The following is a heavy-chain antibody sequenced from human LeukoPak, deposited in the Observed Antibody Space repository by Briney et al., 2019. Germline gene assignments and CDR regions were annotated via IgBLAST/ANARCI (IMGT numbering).Heavy chain of an antibody. CDR3: ARVADYGDYVGGDWIDP. Sequence: SETLSLTCTVSGGSISSYYWSWIRQPAGKGLEWIGRIYSTGSANYNPSLKSRVTMSVDTSENQFSLKLSSVTAADTAVYYCARVADYGDYVGGDWIDPWGQGTLVTVSS. D-gene: IGHD4-17*01. CDR1: GGSISSYY. J-gene: IGHJ5*02. V-gene: IGHV4-4*07. CDR2: IYSTGSA.